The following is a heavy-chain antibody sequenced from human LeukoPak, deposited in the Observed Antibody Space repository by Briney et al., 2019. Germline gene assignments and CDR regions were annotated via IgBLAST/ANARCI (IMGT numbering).Heavy chain of an antibody. Sequence: PSETLSLTCTVSGGSISNSSYYWGWIRQPPGKGLEWIGSIYYSGSTYYNPSLKSRVTISVDTSKNQFSLKLSSVTAADTAVYYCARQDGYNSGRFDPWGQGTLVIVSS. V-gene: IGHV4-39*01. D-gene: IGHD5-24*01. CDR3: ARQDGYNSGRFDP. CDR2: IYYSGST. J-gene: IGHJ5*02. CDR1: GGSISNSSYY.